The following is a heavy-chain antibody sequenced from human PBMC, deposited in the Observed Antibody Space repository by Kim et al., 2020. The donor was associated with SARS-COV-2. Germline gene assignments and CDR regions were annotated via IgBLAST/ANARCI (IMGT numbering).Heavy chain of an antibody. J-gene: IGHJ4*02. D-gene: IGHD3-10*01. Sequence: GGSLRLSCAASGFTFSSYAMSWVRQAPGKGLEWVSAISGSGGSTYYADSVKGRFTISRDNSKNTLYLQMNSLRAEDTAVYYCAKAETVVILWFGESFWFDYWGQGTLVTVSS. CDR2: ISGSGGST. CDR1: GFTFSSYA. V-gene: IGHV3-23*01. CDR3: AKAETVVILWFGESFWFDY.